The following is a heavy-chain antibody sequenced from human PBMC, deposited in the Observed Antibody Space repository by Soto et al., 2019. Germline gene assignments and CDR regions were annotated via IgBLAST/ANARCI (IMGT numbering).Heavy chain of an antibody. Sequence: ASVTVSCTASGNTVPNYAIHWVRQAPGQRLEWMGWINGGNGNTYYSEHFQGRVTFTRDTSAGTVYMQLSSLGPADTAVYHCARVGYGVSLGQGFDPWGQGTLVTVSS. D-gene: IGHD3-16*01. CDR1: GNTVPNYA. CDR3: ARVGYGVSLGQGFDP. CDR2: INGGNGNT. J-gene: IGHJ5*02. V-gene: IGHV1-3*01.